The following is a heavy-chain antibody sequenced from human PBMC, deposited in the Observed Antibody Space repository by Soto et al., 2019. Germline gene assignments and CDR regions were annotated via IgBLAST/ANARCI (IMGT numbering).Heavy chain of an antibody. CDR1: GGSISSYY. CDR3: ARDPVSHLAAAGPYFDY. CDR2: IYYSGST. D-gene: IGHD6-13*01. J-gene: IGHJ4*02. V-gene: IGHV4-59*01. Sequence: QVQLQESGPGLVKPSETLSLTCTVSGGSISSYYWSWIRQPPGKGLEWIGYIYYSGSTNYNPSLKSRVTISVDTSKNQFSLKLSSVTAADTAVYYCARDPVSHLAAAGPYFDYWGQGTLVTVSS.